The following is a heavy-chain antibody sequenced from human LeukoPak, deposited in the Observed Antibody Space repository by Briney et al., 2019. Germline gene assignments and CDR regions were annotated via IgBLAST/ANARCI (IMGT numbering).Heavy chain of an antibody. CDR2: IIPIFGTA. J-gene: IGHJ5*02. CDR1: GGTFSSYA. Sequence: GASVKVSFKASGGTFSSYAISWVRQAPGQGLEWMGGIIPIFGTANYAQKFQGRVTITADESTSTAYMELSSLRSEDTAVYYCARDQGIAVAGTWGSYNWIDPWGQGTLVTVSS. V-gene: IGHV1-69*13. CDR3: ARDQGIAVAGTWGSYNWIDP. D-gene: IGHD6-19*01.